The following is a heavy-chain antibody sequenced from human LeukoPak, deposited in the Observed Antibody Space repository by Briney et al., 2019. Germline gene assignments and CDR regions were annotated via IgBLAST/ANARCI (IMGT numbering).Heavy chain of an antibody. V-gene: IGHV4-59*01. CDR1: GGSISSYY. D-gene: IGHD6-19*01. Sequence: SETLSLTCTVSGGSISSYYWSWIRQPPGKGLEWIGYIYYSGSTNYNPSLKSRVTISVDTSKNQFSLKLGSVTAADTAVYYCARGDSSGWWDYWGQGTLVTVSS. CDR2: IYYSGST. CDR3: ARGDSSGWWDY. J-gene: IGHJ4*02.